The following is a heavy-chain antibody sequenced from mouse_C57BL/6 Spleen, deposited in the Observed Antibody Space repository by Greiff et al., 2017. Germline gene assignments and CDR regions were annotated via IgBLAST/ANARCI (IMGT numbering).Heavy chain of an antibody. CDR2: INYDGSST. J-gene: IGHJ4*01. Sequence: EVMLVESEGGLVQPGSSMKLSCTASGFTFSDYYMAWVRQVPEKGLEWVANINYDGSSTYYLDSLKSRFIISRDNAKNILYLQMSSLKSEDTATYYCARDRGIYYGNYVSAMDYWGQGTSVTVSS. CDR3: ARDRGIYYGNYVSAMDY. D-gene: IGHD2-1*01. CDR1: GFTFSDYY. V-gene: IGHV5-16*01.